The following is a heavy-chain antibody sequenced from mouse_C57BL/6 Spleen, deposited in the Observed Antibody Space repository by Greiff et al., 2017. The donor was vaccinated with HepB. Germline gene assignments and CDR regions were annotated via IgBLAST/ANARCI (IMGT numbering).Heavy chain of an antibody. Sequence: VKLMESGAELARPGASVKLSCKASGYTFTSYGISWVKQRTGQGLEWIGEIYPRSGNTYYNEKLKGKATLTADKSSSTAYMELRSLTSEDSAVYFCAPITTVAPWFAYWGQGTLVTVSA. V-gene: IGHV1-81*01. CDR1: GYTFTSYG. J-gene: IGHJ3*01. D-gene: IGHD1-1*01. CDR3: APITTVAPWFAY. CDR2: IYPRSGNT.